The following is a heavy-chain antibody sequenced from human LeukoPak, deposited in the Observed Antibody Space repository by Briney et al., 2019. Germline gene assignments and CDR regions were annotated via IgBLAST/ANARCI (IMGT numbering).Heavy chain of an antibody. CDR3: ARRYSSSWYVWFDP. V-gene: IGHV3-11*04. J-gene: IGHJ5*02. CDR2: ISSSGSTI. CDR1: GFTFSDYY. Sequence: GGSLRLSCAASGFTFSDYYMSWIRQAPGKGLEWVSYISSSGSTIYYADSMKGRFTISRDNAKNSLYLQMNSLRAEDTAVYYCARRYSSSWYVWFDPWGQGTLVTVSS. D-gene: IGHD6-13*01.